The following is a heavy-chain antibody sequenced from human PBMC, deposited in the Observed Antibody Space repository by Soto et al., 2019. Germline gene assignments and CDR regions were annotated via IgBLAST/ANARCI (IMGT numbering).Heavy chain of an antibody. V-gene: IGHV4-39*07. CDR3: ARDVDTAMVIWFDP. Sequence: SETLSLTCTVSGGSISSGDYYWSWIRQPPGKGLEWIGEINHSGSTNYNPSLKSRVTISVDTSKNQFSLKLSSVTAADTAVYYCARDVDTAMVIWFDPWGQGTLVTVSS. D-gene: IGHD5-18*01. J-gene: IGHJ5*02. CDR1: GGSISSGDYY. CDR2: INHSGST.